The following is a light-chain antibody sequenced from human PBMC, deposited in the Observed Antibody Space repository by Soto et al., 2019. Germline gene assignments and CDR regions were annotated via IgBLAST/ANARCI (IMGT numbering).Light chain of an antibody. CDR1: STDVGAYYY. J-gene: IGLJ1*01. CDR3: SSYAGSNSFV. V-gene: IGLV2-8*01. CDR2: EVT. Sequence: QSALTQPPSASGSPGQSVTISCTGTSTDVGAYYYVSWYQQRPGKAPKLMIFEVTKRPSGVPDRFSGSKSGNTASLTVSGVQADDEADYYCSSYAGSNSFVFGTGTKLTVL.